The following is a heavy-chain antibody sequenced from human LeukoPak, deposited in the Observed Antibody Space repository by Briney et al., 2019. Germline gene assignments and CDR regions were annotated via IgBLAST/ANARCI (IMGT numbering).Heavy chain of an antibody. V-gene: IGHV4-34*01. Sequence: SETLSLTCAAYGGSFSGYYWSWIRQPPGKGLEWIGEINHSGSTNYNPSLKSRVTISVDTSKNQFSLKLSSVTAADTAVYHCARGALVGATSDYWGQGTLVTVSS. CDR2: INHSGST. CDR3: ARGALVGATSDY. D-gene: IGHD1-26*01. CDR1: GGSFSGYY. J-gene: IGHJ4*02.